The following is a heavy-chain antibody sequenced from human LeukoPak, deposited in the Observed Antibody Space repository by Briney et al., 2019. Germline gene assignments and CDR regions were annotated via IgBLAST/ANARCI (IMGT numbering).Heavy chain of an antibody. CDR3: ARGGSPSDY. Sequence: GGSLRLSCAAPGFTFSQSWMHWVRQAPGRGLVWVSRIHGDGSRSDYADSVKGRFTISRDNAKQVLYLHMTSLTAEDTAFYYCARGGSPSDYWGHGTLVSVSS. CDR2: IHGDGSRS. CDR1: GFTFSQSW. V-gene: IGHV3-74*01. J-gene: IGHJ4*01. D-gene: IGHD1-26*01.